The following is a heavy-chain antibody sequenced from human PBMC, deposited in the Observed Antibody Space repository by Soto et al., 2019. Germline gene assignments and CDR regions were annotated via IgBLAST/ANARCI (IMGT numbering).Heavy chain of an antibody. D-gene: IGHD3-3*01. Sequence: SGPTLVNPTQTLTLTCTFSGFSLSTSGVGVGWIRQPPGKALEWLALIYWDDDKRYSPSLKSRLTITKDTSKNQVVLTMTNMDPMDTATYYCARRYYDLWCGYHNTRTRLAPWGQGYLVTVGS. CDR3: ARRYYDLWCGYHNTRTRLAP. CDR1: GFSLSTSGVG. J-gene: IGHJ5*02. V-gene: IGHV2-5*02. CDR2: IYWDDDK.